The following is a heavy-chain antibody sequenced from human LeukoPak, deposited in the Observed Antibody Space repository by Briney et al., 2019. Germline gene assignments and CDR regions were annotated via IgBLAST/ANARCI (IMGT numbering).Heavy chain of an antibody. J-gene: IGHJ3*02. Sequence: ASVKVSCKVSGYTLTELSMHWVRQAPGKGLEWMGGFDPEDGETIYAQKFQGRVTMTEDTSTDTAYMELSSLRSEDMAVYYCARDSARITIFGVVTLDAFDIWGQGTMVTVSS. CDR1: GYTLTELS. V-gene: IGHV1-24*01. CDR2: FDPEDGET. CDR3: ARDSARITIFGVVTLDAFDI. D-gene: IGHD3-3*01.